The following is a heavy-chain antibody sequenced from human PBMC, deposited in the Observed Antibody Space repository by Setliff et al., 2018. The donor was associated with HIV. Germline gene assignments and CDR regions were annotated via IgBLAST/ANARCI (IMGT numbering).Heavy chain of an antibody. Sequence: SETLSLTCGVYGGSLSDYYRNWIRQPPGKGLEWMAEINPSGSTNYNPSLKSRATISVDTSQNKLSLKLSSVTAADTAMYYCARYDGYKVSFDNWGPGTLVTVSS. J-gene: IGHJ4*02. V-gene: IGHV4-34*01. D-gene: IGHD5-18*01. CDR1: GGSLSDYY. CDR2: INPSGST. CDR3: ARYDGYKVSFDN.